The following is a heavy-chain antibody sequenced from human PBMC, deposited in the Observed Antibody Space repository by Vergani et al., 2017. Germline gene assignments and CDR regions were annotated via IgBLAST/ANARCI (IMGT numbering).Heavy chain of an antibody. J-gene: IGHJ6*03. Sequence: EVQLEESGGGLVLPGRSLRLSCVASGFTSAGYAMHWVRQAPGKGLEWVSGISWNSNSIGYADSVKGRFTISRDNAKNSLYLQMNSLRAEDTALYYCAGFLEWLTDYYYYYMDVWGKGTTVTVSS. CDR1: GFTSAGYA. CDR3: AGFLEWLTDYYYYYMDV. D-gene: IGHD3-3*01. V-gene: IGHV3-9*02. CDR2: ISWNSNSI.